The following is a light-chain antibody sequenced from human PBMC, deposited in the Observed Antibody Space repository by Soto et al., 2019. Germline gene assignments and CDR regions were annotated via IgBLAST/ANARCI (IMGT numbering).Light chain of an antibody. Sequence: DIQMTQSPSSLSASVGDRVTITCQASHDIINYLNWFQQKPGEAPKLLMFDAFKLETGVPSRFSGSGSGTDFTLTISSLQPEDFATYFCQQLYSYPLTFGGGTTVEF. J-gene: IGKJ4*01. CDR1: HDIINY. CDR3: QQLYSYPLT. V-gene: IGKV1-33*01. CDR2: DAF.